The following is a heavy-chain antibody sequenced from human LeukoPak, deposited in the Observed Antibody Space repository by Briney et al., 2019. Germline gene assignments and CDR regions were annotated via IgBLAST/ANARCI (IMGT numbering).Heavy chain of an antibody. CDR1: GYTFTSYY. D-gene: IGHD3-22*01. CDR2: INPSGGST. V-gene: IGHV1-46*01. Sequence: ASVNVSCKASGYTFTSYYMHWVRQAPGQGLEWMGIINPSGGSTSYAQKFQGRVTMTRDTSTSTVYMELSSLRSEDTAVYYCARDDSSGYYSNYFDYWGQGTLVTVSS. J-gene: IGHJ4*02. CDR3: ARDDSSGYYSNYFDY.